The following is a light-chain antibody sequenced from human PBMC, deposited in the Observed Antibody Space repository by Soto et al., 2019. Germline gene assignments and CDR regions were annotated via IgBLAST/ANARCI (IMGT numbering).Light chain of an antibody. Sequence: EIVLTQSPGTLSLSPGERATLSCRASQSVSSSYLAWYQQKPGQAPRLHIYGASSRATGIPDRFSGSGSGTDFTLTISRLEPEDCAVYYCQQYGTSPRFTFGPGTKVDIK. V-gene: IGKV3-20*01. CDR3: QQYGTSPRFT. CDR1: QSVSSSY. J-gene: IGKJ3*01. CDR2: GAS.